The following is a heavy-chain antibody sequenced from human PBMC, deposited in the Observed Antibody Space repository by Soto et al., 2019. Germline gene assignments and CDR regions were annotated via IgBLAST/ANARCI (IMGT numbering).Heavy chain of an antibody. CDR3: ARGDYDFWSGPRANWFDP. Sequence: SETLSLTCNVSGGSISRYYWSWVRQPPGKGLEWIGDIYYSGSTNYNPSLKSRVTISVDTSKNQFSLKLSSVTAADTGVYYCARGDYDFWSGPRANWFDPWGQGTLVTVSS. CDR1: GGSISRYY. J-gene: IGHJ5*02. V-gene: IGHV4-59*01. CDR2: IYYSGST. D-gene: IGHD3-3*01.